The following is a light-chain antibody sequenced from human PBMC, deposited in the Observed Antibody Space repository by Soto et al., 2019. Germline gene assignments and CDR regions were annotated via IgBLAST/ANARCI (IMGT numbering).Light chain of an antibody. CDR3: QQCKTYSWT. CDR2: KAS. Sequence: DIQMTQPPSTLSASVGDRVTITCRATQSVGTWLAWYQQKPGKGPKLLIYKASTLESGVPSRFSGSGSGTDFTLTISSLQPDDFATYFCQQCKTYSWTFGQGTKVDIK. J-gene: IGKJ1*01. CDR1: QSVGTW. V-gene: IGKV1-5*03.